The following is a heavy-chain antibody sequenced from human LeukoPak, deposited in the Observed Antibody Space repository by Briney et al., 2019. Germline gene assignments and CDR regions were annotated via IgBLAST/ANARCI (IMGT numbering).Heavy chain of an antibody. CDR2: ISSGSSTI. CDR1: GFTFSSYA. J-gene: IGHJ4*02. V-gene: IGHV3-48*04. CDR3: AISLTYFYETRSDY. Sequence: GGSLRLSCAASGFTFSSYAMNWVRQAPGKGLEWVSYISSGSSTIYYADSVKGRFTISKDTAKNSLYLQMNSLRVEDTAVYYCAISLTYFYETRSDYWGQGTRVTVSS. D-gene: IGHD3-16*01.